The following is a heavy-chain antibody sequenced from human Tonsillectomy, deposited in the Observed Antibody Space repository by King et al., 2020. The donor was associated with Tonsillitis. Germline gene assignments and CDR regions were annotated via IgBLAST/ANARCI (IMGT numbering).Heavy chain of an antibody. V-gene: IGHV3-66*01. CDR3: ARDPIPDAFDI. CDR1: GFTVSSNY. J-gene: IGHJ3*02. Sequence: VQLVESGGGLVQPGGSLRLSCAASGFTVSSNYMSWVRQAPGKGLEWVSVIYSGGITYYADSVKGRFTISRDNSKNTLYLQMNSLRAEDTAVYYCARDPIPDAFDIWGQGTMVTVSS. CDR2: IYSGGIT.